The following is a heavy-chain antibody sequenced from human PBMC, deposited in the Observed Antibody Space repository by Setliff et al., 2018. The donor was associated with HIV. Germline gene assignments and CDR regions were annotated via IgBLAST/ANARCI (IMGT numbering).Heavy chain of an antibody. CDR1: GFTFNNAW. D-gene: IGHD1-26*01. CDR2: IKSKTDGGTT. Sequence: GGSLRLSCAASGFTFNNAWMNWVRQAPGKGLEWVGRIKSKTDGGTTDYTAPVKGRFTISRDDSKNTLYLQLNSLKTEDTAVYFCTTDLGESYHGWNYWGQGTLVTVSS. J-gene: IGHJ4*02. V-gene: IGHV3-15*07. CDR3: TTDLGESYHGWNY.